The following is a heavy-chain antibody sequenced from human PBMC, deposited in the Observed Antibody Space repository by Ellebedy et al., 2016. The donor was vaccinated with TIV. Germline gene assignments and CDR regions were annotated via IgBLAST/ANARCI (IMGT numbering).Heavy chain of an antibody. J-gene: IGHJ4*02. CDR2: IKYDGSNE. Sequence: GGSLRLSXAASGFTFSSYGMHWVRQAPGKGLEWVGLIKYDGSNEYYADSVKGRFTISRDNSKNTLYLQMNSLRAEDTAVFYCAKDGGGRWLQLDYWGQGTLVTVSS. CDR3: AKDGGGRWLQLDY. D-gene: IGHD5-24*01. CDR1: GFTFSSYG. V-gene: IGHV3-30*18.